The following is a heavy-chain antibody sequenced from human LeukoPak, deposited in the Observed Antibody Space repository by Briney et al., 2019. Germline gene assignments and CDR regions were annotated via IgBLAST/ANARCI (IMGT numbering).Heavy chain of an antibody. J-gene: IGHJ4*02. CDR3: AGAGGHSSSWYLG. D-gene: IGHD6-13*01. CDR2: IYYSGST. V-gene: IGHV4-59*01. Sequence: SETLSLTCTVSGGSISSYYWSWIRQPPGKGLEWFGYIYYSGSTNYTPYLKSRVTISVDTSKNQFSLKLRSVTAADTAVYYCAGAGGHSSSWYLGWGQGTLVTVSS. CDR1: GGSISSYY.